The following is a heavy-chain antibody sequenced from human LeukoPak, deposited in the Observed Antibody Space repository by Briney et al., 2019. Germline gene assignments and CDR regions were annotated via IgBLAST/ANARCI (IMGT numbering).Heavy chain of an antibody. V-gene: IGHV4-34*01. CDR2: INHSGST. CDR3: AREDRAVAVAFDY. J-gene: IGHJ4*02. CDR1: GGSFSGYY. Sequence: SSETLSLTCAVYGGSFSGYYWSWIRQPPGKGLEWIGEINHSGSTNYNPSLKSRVTISVDTSKNQFSLKLSSVTAADTAVYYCAREDRAVAVAFDYWGQGTLVTVSS. D-gene: IGHD6-19*01.